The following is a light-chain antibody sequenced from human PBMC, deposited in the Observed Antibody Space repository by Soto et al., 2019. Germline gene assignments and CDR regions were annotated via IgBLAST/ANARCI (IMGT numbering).Light chain of an antibody. Sequence: DIQMTQSPSTLSASVGDRVTITCRASESIDIWLAWYQQRPGKAPKLLIYKASSLESGVPSRFSGSGSGTEFTLTISSLQPDDFASYYCQHQKRCPRTFGQGTKVEI. V-gene: IGKV1-5*03. CDR3: QHQKRCPRT. J-gene: IGKJ1*01. CDR2: KAS. CDR1: ESIDIW.